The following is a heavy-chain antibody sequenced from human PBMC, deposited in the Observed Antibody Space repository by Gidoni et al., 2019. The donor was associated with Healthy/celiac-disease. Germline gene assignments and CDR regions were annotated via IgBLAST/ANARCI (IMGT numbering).Heavy chain of an antibody. V-gene: IGHV3-23*04. Sequence: EVQLVESGGGLVQPGGSLRLSCAASGFTFSSYAMSWVRQAPGKGLEWVSAISGSGGSTYYADSVKGRFTISRDNSKNTLYLQMNSLRAEDTAVYYCAKDQDIVVVPAATPGDYWGQGTLVTVSS. CDR2: ISGSGGST. CDR1: GFTFSSYA. CDR3: AKDQDIVVVPAATPGDY. J-gene: IGHJ4*02. D-gene: IGHD2-2*02.